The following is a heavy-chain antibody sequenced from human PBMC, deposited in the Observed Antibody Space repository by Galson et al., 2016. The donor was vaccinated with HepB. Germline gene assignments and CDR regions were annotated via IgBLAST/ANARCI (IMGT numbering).Heavy chain of an antibody. D-gene: IGHD3-9*01. CDR2: IYHGGSA. V-gene: IGHV4-59*01. CDR1: GGYISSYY. CDR3: AGGNILTGSTN. Sequence: SETLSLTCTVSGGYISSYYWNWVRQPPGKGLEWIGYIYHGGSANYNPSLKSRVTISVDTSKNQFSLELRSVTAVDTAVYYCAGGNILTGSTNWGQGTLVTVSS. J-gene: IGHJ4*02.